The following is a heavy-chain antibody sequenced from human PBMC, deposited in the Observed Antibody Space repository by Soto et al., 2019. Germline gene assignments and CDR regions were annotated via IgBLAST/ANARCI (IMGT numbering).Heavy chain of an antibody. D-gene: IGHD3-22*01. J-gene: IGHJ3*01. CDR2: ISAHTGSS. CDR3: ARAFFYQGSDSRGYSFDAFDF. V-gene: IGHV1-18*01. Sequence: QVQLVQSGAEVKKPGASVKVSCKASGYTFTSFGMSWVRQAPGQGLEWMGWISAHTGSSEYAQRFQGRVTMTTDRSTSTAYMELRSLRSADTAVYYCARAFFYQGSDSRGYSFDAFDFWGQGTLVTVSS. CDR1: GYTFTSFG.